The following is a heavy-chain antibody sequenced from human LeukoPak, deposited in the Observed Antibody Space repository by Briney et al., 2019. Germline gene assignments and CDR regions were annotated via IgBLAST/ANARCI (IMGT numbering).Heavy chain of an antibody. V-gene: IGHV1-2*04. CDR2: INPNSGGT. D-gene: IGHD6-19*01. Sequence: ASVKVSCKASGYTFTGYYMHWVRQAPGQGLEWMGWINPNSGGTNYAQKFQGWVTMTRDTSISTAYMELSRLRSDDTAVYYCARDAVAGTDYFDYWGQGTLVTVSS. CDR1: GYTFTGYY. J-gene: IGHJ4*02. CDR3: ARDAVAGTDYFDY.